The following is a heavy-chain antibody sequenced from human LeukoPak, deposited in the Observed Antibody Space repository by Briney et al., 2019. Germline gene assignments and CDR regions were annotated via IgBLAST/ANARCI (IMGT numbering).Heavy chain of an antibody. Sequence: GGSLRLSCAASRFTYRSYGMHWVRQAPGKGLAWVAYIQYDGSNEQYADSVKGRFSISIDSSKNILYLQMNSLRAEDTAVYYCAKDRCSNGVGCYYYYMDVWGKGTTVTISS. D-gene: IGHD2-8*01. CDR3: AKDRCSNGVGCYYYYMDV. CDR1: RFTYRSYG. CDR2: IQYDGSNE. V-gene: IGHV3-30*02. J-gene: IGHJ6*03.